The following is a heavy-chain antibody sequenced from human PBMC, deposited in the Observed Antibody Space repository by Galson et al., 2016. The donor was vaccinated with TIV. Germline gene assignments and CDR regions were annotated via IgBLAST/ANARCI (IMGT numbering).Heavy chain of an antibody. J-gene: IGHJ4*02. V-gene: IGHV1-8*01. D-gene: IGHD3-22*01. CDR3: SRGHYYDSSGYSFDF. Sequence: SVKVSCKASGYTFTSFDISWIRQAPGQGLEWMGWMSPSNGNTGYAQKFRGRITMTRHPSTTTVYMELRGLTSEDTAVYYCSRGHYYDSSGYSFDFWGQGTLVTVSS. CDR1: GYTFTSFD. CDR2: MSPSNGNT.